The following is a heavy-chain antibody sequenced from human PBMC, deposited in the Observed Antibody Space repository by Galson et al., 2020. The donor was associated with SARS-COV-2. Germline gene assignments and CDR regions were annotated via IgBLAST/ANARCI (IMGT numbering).Heavy chain of an antibody. J-gene: IGHJ2*01. V-gene: IGHV4-59*01. Sequence: ASETLSLTCTVSGGSLSGYFWSWVRQPPGKALEWIGYIYSNGNTYHSPSLKSRVSMSVDTSKNQLSLNLTSLTVADTAVYYCAREAGWFGEFFHDWYFDLWGRGTQVTVSS. CDR2: IYSNGNT. CDR3: AREAGWFGEFFHDWYFDL. D-gene: IGHD3-10*01. CDR1: GGSLSGYF.